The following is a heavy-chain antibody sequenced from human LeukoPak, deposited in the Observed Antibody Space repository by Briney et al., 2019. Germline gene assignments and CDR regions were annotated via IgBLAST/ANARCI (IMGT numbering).Heavy chain of an antibody. CDR1: GFTFSSYA. D-gene: IGHD4-17*01. CDR3: ARDLGDYGRMDV. V-gene: IGHV3-30-3*01. Sequence: GRSLRLSCAASGFTFSSYAMHWVRQAPGKGLEWMAVISYDGSNKYYADSVKGRFTISRDNSKNTLYLQMNSLRAEDTAVYYCARDLGDYGRMDVWGQGTTVTVSS. CDR2: ISYDGSNK. J-gene: IGHJ6*02.